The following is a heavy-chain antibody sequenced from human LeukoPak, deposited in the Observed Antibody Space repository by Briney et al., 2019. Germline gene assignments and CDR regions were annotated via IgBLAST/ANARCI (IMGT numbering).Heavy chain of an antibody. V-gene: IGHV1-2*02. J-gene: IGHJ4*02. Sequence: ASVKVSCKASGYTFTGYYMHWVRQAPGQGLEWMGWINPNSGGTNYAQKFQGRVTMTRDTSIGTAYMELSRLRSDDTAVYYCARARSPKYHLDYWGQGTLVTVSS. CDR2: INPNSGGT. CDR1: GYTFTGYY. CDR3: ARARSPKYHLDY. D-gene: IGHD2-2*01.